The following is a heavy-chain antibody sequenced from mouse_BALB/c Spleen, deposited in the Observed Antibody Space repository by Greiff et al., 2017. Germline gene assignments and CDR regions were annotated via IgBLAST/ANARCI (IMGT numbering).Heavy chain of an antibody. Sequence: EVMLVESGGGLVKPGGSLKLSCAASGFTFSDYYMYWVRQTPEKRLEWVATISDGGSYTYYPDSVKGRFTISRDNAKNNLYPQMSSLKSEDTAMYYCATRVVAPMDYWGQGTSVTVSS. D-gene: IGHD1-1*01. CDR1: GFTFSDYY. CDR3: ATRVVAPMDY. J-gene: IGHJ4*01. V-gene: IGHV5-4*02. CDR2: ISDGGSYT.